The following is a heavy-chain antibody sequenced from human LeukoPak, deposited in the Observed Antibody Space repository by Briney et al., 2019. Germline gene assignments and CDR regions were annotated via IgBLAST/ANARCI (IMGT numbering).Heavy chain of an antibody. CDR3: ARGAAADNDAFDI. D-gene: IGHD6-13*01. CDR2: INPNSGGT. CDR1: GYTFTGYY. J-gene: IGHJ3*02. Sequence: GASVKVSCKASGYTFTGYYMHWVRQAPGQGRDGVGWINPNSGGTNYAQKFQRRVTMTRDTSISTAYMELGRLRSDDTAVYYCARGAAADNDAFDIWGQGTMVTVSS. V-gene: IGHV1-2*02.